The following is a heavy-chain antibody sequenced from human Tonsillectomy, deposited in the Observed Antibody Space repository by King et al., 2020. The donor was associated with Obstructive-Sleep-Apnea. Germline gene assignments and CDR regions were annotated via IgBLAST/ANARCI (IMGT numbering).Heavy chain of an antibody. CDR3: ARDGGYSYGFEY. V-gene: IGHV4-39*07. J-gene: IGHJ4*02. D-gene: IGHD5-18*01. CDR2: IHYSGNT. CDR1: GGSMSRSSYY. Sequence: QLQESGPVLVKPSETLSLTCTVSGGSMSRSSYYWGWTRQPPGKGLECIGSIHYSGNTYYNPSSKSRVTISVDTSKNQFFLKLSSVTAADTAVYYCARDGGYSYGFEYWGQGTLVTVSS.